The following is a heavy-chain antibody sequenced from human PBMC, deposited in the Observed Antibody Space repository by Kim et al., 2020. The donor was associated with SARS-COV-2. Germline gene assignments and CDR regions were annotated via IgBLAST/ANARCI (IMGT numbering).Heavy chain of an antibody. V-gene: IGHV3-33*06. D-gene: IGHD2-2*01. J-gene: IGHJ4*02. CDR3: AKGVDCSSTSCSDFDY. Sequence: SVKGRFTISGDNSKNTLYLQMNSLRAEDTAVYYCAKGVDCSSTSCSDFDYWGQGTLVTVSS.